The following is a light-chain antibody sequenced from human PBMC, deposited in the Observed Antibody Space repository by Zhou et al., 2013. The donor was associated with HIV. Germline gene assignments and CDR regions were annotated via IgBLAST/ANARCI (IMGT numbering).Light chain of an antibody. CDR2: GAS. J-gene: IGKJ5*01. V-gene: IGKV3-20*01. CDR3: QQYGSSLIT. CDR1: QSVSSSY. Sequence: EIVLTQSPGTLSLSPGERATLSCRASQSVSSSYLAWYQQKPGQAPRLLIYGASSRATGIPDRFSGSGSGPDFTLTISRLEPEDFAVYYCQQYGSSLITFGQGTRLEI.